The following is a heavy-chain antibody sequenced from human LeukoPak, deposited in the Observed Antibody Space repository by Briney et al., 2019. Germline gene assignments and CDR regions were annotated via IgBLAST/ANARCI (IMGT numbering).Heavy chain of an antibody. J-gene: IGHJ5*02. Sequence: SETLSLTCTVSGGSISSYYWSWIRQPPGKGLEWIGYIYYSGSTNYNPSLESRVTISVDTSKNQFSLKLSSVTAADTAVYYCARVGYDNWFDPWGQGTLVTVSS. D-gene: IGHD6-13*01. CDR1: GGSISSYY. CDR2: IYYSGST. V-gene: IGHV4-59*01. CDR3: ARVGYDNWFDP.